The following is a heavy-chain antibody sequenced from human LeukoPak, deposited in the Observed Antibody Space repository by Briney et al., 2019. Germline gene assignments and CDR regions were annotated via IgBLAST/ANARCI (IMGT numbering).Heavy chain of an antibody. V-gene: IGHV5-51*01. D-gene: IGHD2-21*02. CDR3: ARHGRAYCGGDCLYYFDY. CDR1: GYSFTSYW. Sequence: GESLKISCKGSGYSFTSYWIGWVRQMPGKGLEWMGIIYPGDSDTRYSPSFQGQVTISADKSISTAYLQWSSLKASDTAMYYCARHGRAYCGGDCLYYFDYWGQGTLVTVSS. CDR2: IYPGDSDT. J-gene: IGHJ4*02.